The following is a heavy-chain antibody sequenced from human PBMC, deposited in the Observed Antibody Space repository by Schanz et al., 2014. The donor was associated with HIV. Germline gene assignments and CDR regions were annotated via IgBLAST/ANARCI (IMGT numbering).Heavy chain of an antibody. J-gene: IGHJ3*01. D-gene: IGHD2-21*01. Sequence: ARLVQSGAEVKRPGASVTVSCKTSGYTFSNYDINWVRQAAGQGLEWMGWMNPNSGNTGYAEKFQGRLTMTRNTSISTAYMELSSLRSDDTAVYYCARGGYYRGVGDYYVTTFDYWGRGTKVTVSS. CDR3: ARGGYYRGVGDYYVTTFDY. CDR2: MNPNSGNT. V-gene: IGHV1-8*01. CDR1: GYTFSNYD.